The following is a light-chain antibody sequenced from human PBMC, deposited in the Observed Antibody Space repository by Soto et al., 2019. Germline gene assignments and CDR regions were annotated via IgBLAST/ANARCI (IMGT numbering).Light chain of an antibody. CDR2: EVN. J-gene: IGLJ2*01. CDR1: SSDVGGYNY. CDR3: YSFAGFNTQ. V-gene: IGLV2-8*01. Sequence: QSALTQPPSASGSPGQSVAISCTGTSSDVGGYNYVSWYQQHPGKAPKLIIYEVNKRPSGISSRFSASKSGNTASLTISGLQADDEADYYCYSFAGFNTQFGGGTKLTVL.